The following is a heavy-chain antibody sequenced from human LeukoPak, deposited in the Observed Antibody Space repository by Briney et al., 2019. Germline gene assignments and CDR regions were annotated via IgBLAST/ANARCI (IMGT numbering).Heavy chain of an antibody. CDR1: GYTFTSYG. CDR3: ASRGGGSSSSDFDY. D-gene: IGHD6-6*01. V-gene: IGHV1-18*01. J-gene: IGHJ4*02. Sequence: ASVKVSCRASGYTFTSYGISWVRQAPGQGLEWMGWISAYNGNTNYAQKLQGRVTMTTDTSTSTAYMELRSLRSDDTAVYYCASRGGGSSSSDFDYWGQGTLATVSS. CDR2: ISAYNGNT.